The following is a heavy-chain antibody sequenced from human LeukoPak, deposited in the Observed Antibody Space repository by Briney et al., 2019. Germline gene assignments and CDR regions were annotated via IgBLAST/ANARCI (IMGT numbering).Heavy chain of an antibody. CDR3: ARAPYYYDSSSYYHFDY. D-gene: IGHD3-22*01. J-gene: IGHJ4*02. V-gene: IGHV3-33*01. CDR1: GFTFSSYG. Sequence: GGSLRLSCAASGFTFSSYGMHWVRQAPGKGLEWVAVIWYDGSNKYYADSVKSRFTISRDNSKNTLYLQMNSLRAEDTAVYYCARAPYYYDSSSYYHFDYWGQGTLVTVSS. CDR2: IWYDGSNK.